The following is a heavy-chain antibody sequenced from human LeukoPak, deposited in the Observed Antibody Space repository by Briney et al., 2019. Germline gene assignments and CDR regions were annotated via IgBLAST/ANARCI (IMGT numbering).Heavy chain of an antibody. D-gene: IGHD1-26*01. CDR3: AREGGSYSFDY. V-gene: IGHV3-48*01. CDR2: ISSSSSSI. J-gene: IGHJ4*02. Sequence: GGSLRLSCAASGFTFSSCSMNWVRQAPGKGLEWASYISSSSSSIYYADSVKGRFTISRDNAENSLFLQMNSLRAEDTAVYYCAREGGSYSFDYWGQGTPVTVSS. CDR1: GFTFSSCS.